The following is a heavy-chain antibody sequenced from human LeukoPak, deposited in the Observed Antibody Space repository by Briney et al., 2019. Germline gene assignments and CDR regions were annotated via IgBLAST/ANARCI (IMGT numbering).Heavy chain of an antibody. V-gene: IGHV1-8*03. J-gene: IGHJ6*03. CDR1: GYTFTSYD. CDR2: MNPNSGNT. Sequence: GASVKVSCKASGYTFTSYDINWVRQANGQGLEWMGWMNPNSGNTGYAQKFQGRVTITRNTSISTAYMELSSLRSEDTAVYYCARYGIAAAGKGSYYYYYYMDVWGKGTTVTVSS. D-gene: IGHD6-13*01. CDR3: ARYGIAAAGKGSYYYYYYMDV.